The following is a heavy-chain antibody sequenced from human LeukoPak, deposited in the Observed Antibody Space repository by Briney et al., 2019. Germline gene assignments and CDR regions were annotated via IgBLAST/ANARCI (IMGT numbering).Heavy chain of an antibody. CDR3: ARLYVSYYGSGNHEYYVDY. D-gene: IGHD3-10*01. CDR1: GGSISSSSYY. J-gene: IGHJ4*02. CDR2: IYYSGST. Sequence: PSETLSLTCTVSGGSISSSSYYWGWIRQPPLKWLEWIGRIYYSGSTYYNSSLKSRVTICVDTSKSQFSLKLSSVTAADTAVYYCARLYVSYYGSGNHEYYVDYWGQGTLVTVSS. V-gene: IGHV4-39*01.